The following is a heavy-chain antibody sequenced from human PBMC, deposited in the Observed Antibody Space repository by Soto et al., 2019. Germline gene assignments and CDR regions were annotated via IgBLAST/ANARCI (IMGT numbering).Heavy chain of an antibody. CDR1: GFTFSSYA. V-gene: IGHV3-30-3*01. D-gene: IGHD3-22*01. J-gene: IGHJ1*01. CDR3: ATPRGYDSSGGGGYFQH. CDR2: ISYDGSNK. Sequence: QVQLVESGGGVVQPGRSLRLSCAASGFTFSSYATHWVRQAPGTGLEWVAVISYDGSNKYYADSVKGRFTISRDNSKNTLYLQMNSLRAEDTAVYYCATPRGYDSSGGGGYFQHWGQGTLVTVSS.